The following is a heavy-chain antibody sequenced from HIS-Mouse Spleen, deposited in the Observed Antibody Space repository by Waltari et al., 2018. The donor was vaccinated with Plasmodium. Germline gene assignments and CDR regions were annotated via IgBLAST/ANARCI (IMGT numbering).Heavy chain of an antibody. Sequence: QVQLVESGGGVVQPGRSLRLSCAASGFTFSSYGMHWVRQAPGKGLEWVAVISNDGRNKYYADAVKGRFTISRENSKNTLYLQMNSLRAEDTAVYYCAKEVLGYYDFWSRPDYWGQGTLVTVSS. V-gene: IGHV3-30*18. CDR1: GFTFSSYG. CDR2: ISNDGRNK. D-gene: IGHD3-3*01. CDR3: AKEVLGYYDFWSRPDY. J-gene: IGHJ4*02.